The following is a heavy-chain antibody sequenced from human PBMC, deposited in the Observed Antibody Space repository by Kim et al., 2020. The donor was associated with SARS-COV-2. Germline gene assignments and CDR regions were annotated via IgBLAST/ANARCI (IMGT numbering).Heavy chain of an antibody. Sequence: AAPVKGRFTISRDDSKNTLYLQMNSLKTEDTAVYYCTTVTPIYYYYGMDVWGQGTTVTVSS. J-gene: IGHJ6*02. CDR3: TTVTPIYYYYGMDV. V-gene: IGHV3-15*01.